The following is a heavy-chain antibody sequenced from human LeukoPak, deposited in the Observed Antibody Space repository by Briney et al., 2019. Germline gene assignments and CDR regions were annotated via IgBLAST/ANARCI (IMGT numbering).Heavy chain of an antibody. D-gene: IGHD6-19*01. Sequence: SQTLSLTCSVSGDSISSGSHYWSWIRQPAGKGLEWIGLIYATGSYSYNPALKSRVTISVDTSKNQFSLKLTSVTAVDTAVYYCAPINGLGGWAPFDYWGQRTLVSVSS. J-gene: IGHJ4*02. CDR3: APINGLGGWAPFDY. CDR1: GDSISSGSHY. CDR2: IYATGSY. V-gene: IGHV4-61*02.